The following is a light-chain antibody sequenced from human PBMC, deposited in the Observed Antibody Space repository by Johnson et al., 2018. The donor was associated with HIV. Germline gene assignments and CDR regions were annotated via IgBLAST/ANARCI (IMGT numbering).Light chain of an antibody. CDR1: SSNIGNNY. Sequence: QLVLTQPPSVSAAPGQKVTISCSGSSSNIGNNYVSWYRHFPGTAPKLLIYENNKRPSGIPDRFSGSKSGTSATLGITGLQTGDAADYYCGTWDSSLSTSVFGTGTKVTVL. CDR3: GTWDSSLSTSV. CDR2: ENN. V-gene: IGLV1-51*02. J-gene: IGLJ1*01.